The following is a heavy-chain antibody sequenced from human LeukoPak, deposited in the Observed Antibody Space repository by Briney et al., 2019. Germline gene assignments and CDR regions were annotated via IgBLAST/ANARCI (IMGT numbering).Heavy chain of an antibody. CDR3: ARDFMGIDY. V-gene: IGHV3-33*01. CDR2: DGSNK. J-gene: IGHJ4*02. CDR1: GFTFSSYG. D-gene: IGHD7-27*01. Sequence: GGSLRLSCAASGFTFSSYGWPGVGKAPGKGLEWVAYDGSNKYYGDSVKGRFTISRDNSKNTLYLQMNSLRAEDTAVNYCARDFMGIDYWGQGTLVTVSS.